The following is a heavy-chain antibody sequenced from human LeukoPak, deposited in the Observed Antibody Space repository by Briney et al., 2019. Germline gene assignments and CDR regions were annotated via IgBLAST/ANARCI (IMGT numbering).Heavy chain of an antibody. CDR1: GGXISSSSYY. CDR3: ASPSEFAGFLDY. J-gene: IGHJ4*02. D-gene: IGHD3-10*01. V-gene: IGHV4-39*01. CDR2: IYYSGST. Sequence: SETLSLTCTVSGGXISSSSYYWGWIRQPPGEGLEWIGTIYYSGSTYYNRSLKSRVTISVDTSKKQFSLKLSSVTAADTAVYYCASPSEFAGFLDYWGQGTLVTVSS.